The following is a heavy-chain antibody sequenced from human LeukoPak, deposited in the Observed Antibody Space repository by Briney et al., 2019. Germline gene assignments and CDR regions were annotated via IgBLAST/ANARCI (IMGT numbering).Heavy chain of an antibody. J-gene: IGHJ3*02. D-gene: IGHD6-19*01. V-gene: IGHV4-59*01. CDR2: IYYSGST. CDR3: ARVIAVAGAFNAFDI. CDR1: GGSISSYY. Sequence: PSETLSLTCTVTGGSISSYYWSWIRQPPGKGLEGIGYIYYSGSTNYNPALKSRVTISVDTSKNQFSLKLSSVTAADTAVYYCARVIAVAGAFNAFDIWGQGTMVTVSS.